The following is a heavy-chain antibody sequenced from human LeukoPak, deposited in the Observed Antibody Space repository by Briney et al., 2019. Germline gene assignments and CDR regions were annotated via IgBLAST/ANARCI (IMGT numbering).Heavy chain of an antibody. V-gene: IGHV1-2*02. CDR3: ARGAGIVGATYVDAFDI. CDR1: GYTFTGYY. CDR2: INPNSGGT. D-gene: IGHD1-26*01. J-gene: IGHJ3*02. Sequence: GASVTVSFTASGYTFTGYYMHWVRQAPGQGLEWMGWINPNSGGTNYAQKFQGRVTMTRDTSISTAYMELSRLRSDDTAVYYCARGAGIVGATYVDAFDIWGQGTMVTVSS.